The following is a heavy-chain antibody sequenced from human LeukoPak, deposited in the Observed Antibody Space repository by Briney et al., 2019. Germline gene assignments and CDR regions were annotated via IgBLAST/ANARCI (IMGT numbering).Heavy chain of an antibody. CDR1: GYSISSGFY. Sequence: PSGTLSLTCTVSGYSISSGFYWSWIRQPPGKGLEWIGSIYHSGSTYYNPSLKSRVTISVDTSKNQFSLKLSSVTAADTAVYYCARETDRYYYYMDVWGKGTTVTVSS. CDR2: IYHSGST. J-gene: IGHJ6*03. V-gene: IGHV4-38-2*02. CDR3: ARETDRYYYYMDV.